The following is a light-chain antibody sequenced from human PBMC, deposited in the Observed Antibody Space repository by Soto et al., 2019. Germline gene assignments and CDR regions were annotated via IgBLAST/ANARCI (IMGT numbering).Light chain of an antibody. CDR1: QIVSSY. J-gene: IGKJ4*01. V-gene: IGKV3-11*01. Sequence: EIVLTQSPATLSLSPGERATLSCRASQIVSSYLAWYQQKPGQAPRLLIYDASNRSTGIPARLSGSGSGADFTLTISILEPEDFAVYYWQQRSNWPPTVGGGTKVEIK. CDR2: DAS. CDR3: QQRSNWPPT.